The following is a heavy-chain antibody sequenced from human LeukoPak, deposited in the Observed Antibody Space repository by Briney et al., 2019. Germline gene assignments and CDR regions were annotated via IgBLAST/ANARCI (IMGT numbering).Heavy chain of an antibody. CDR2: IKEDGSEK. Sequence: PGGSLRLSCAVSGFTFSSYWMTWVRQAPGKGLEWVAKIKEDGSEKYYVDSVKGRFTVSRDNVKNSLFLQMNSLRVEDTAANYCARLHSAVYYGDAFDIWGQGTMVTVSS. V-gene: IGHV3-7*03. D-gene: IGHD3-10*01. CDR3: ARLHSAVYYGDAFDI. J-gene: IGHJ3*02. CDR1: GFTFSSYW.